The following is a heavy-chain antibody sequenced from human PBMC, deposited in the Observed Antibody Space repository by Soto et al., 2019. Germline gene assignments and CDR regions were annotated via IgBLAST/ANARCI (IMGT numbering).Heavy chain of an antibody. CDR1: GYTFTSYD. CDR2: MNPNSGNT. V-gene: IGHV1-8*01. D-gene: IGHD5-12*01. CDR3: ARDIGEWLRLSYGMDV. J-gene: IGHJ6*02. Sequence: ASVKVSCKASGYTFTSYDINWVRQAPGQGLEWMGWMNPNSGNTGYAQKFQGWVTMTRDTSISTAYMELSSLRSDDTAVYYCARDIGEWLRLSYGMDVWGQGT.